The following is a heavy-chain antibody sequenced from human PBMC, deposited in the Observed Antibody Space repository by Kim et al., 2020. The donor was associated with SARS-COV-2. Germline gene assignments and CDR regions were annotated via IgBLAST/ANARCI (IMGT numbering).Heavy chain of an antibody. V-gene: IGHV4-39*01. Sequence: SETLSLTCTVSGGSISSSSYYWGWVRQPPGKGLEWIGSIHYSGNTYYNPSLKSRLTMSVGTSKNQFSLTVNSVTIADTAVYFCVTAKGTGRFDYWGQGTLVTVSS. D-gene: IGHD2-8*02. CDR3: VTAKGTGRFDY. J-gene: IGHJ4*02. CDR1: GGSISSSSYY. CDR2: IHYSGNT.